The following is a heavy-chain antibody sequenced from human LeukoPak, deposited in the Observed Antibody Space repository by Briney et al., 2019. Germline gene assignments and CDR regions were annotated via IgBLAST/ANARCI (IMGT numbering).Heavy chain of an antibody. J-gene: IGHJ4*02. CDR1: GFTFSSYS. Sequence: GGSLRLSCAASGFTFSSYSMNWVRQAPGKGLEWVSYISSSSSTIYYADSVKGRFTISRDNAKTSLYLQMNSLRAEDTAVYYCARDRVDTAMVMGYWGQGTLVTVSS. CDR3: ARDRVDTAMVMGY. CDR2: ISSSSSTI. V-gene: IGHV3-48*04. D-gene: IGHD5-18*01.